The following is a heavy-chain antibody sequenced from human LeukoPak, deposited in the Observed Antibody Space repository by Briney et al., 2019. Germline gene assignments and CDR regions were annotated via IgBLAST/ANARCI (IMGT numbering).Heavy chain of an antibody. D-gene: IGHD5-24*01. CDR1: GGSVSSYY. Sequence: PSETLSLTCTVSGGSVSSYYWSWVRQPPGKGLEWIGEIYHSGSTNYNPSLKSRVTISVDKSKNQFSLKLSSVTAADTAVYYCARDGYNNYYYYMDVWGKGTTVTVSS. V-gene: IGHV4-4*02. J-gene: IGHJ6*03. CDR2: IYHSGST. CDR3: ARDGYNNYYYYMDV.